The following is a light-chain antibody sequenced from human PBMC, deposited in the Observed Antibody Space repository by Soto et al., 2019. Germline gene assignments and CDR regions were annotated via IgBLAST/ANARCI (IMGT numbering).Light chain of an antibody. Sequence: IPLTQSPSSLSASVGARVTITCRASQGISSYLAWYQQKPGKAPKILIYAASTLPTGVPSRFSGSGSGTDVTLPSSSLQPEDFATYYCQQLNSYPRLTFGGGTKVEIK. CDR1: QGISSY. J-gene: IGKJ4*01. V-gene: IGKV1-9*01. CDR2: AAS. CDR3: QQLNSYPRLT.